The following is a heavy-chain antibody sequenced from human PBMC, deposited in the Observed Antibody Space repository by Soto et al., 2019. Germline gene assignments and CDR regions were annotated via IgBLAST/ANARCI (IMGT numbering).Heavy chain of an antibody. CDR3: ASRYSYGYFYFDY. D-gene: IGHD5-18*01. CDR1: GFTFSSYW. V-gene: IGHV3-7*01. Sequence: EVQLVESGGGLVQPGGSLRLSCAASGFTFSSYWMSWVRQAPGKGLEWVANIKQDGSEKYYVDSVKGRFTISRDNAKNSLYLQMISRRAEDTAVYYCASRYSYGYFYFDYWGQGTLVTVFS. CDR2: IKQDGSEK. J-gene: IGHJ4*02.